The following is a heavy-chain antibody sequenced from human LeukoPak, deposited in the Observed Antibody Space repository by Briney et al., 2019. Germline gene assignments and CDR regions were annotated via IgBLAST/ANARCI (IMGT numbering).Heavy chain of an antibody. Sequence: ASVKLSCKASDYTFTSYGISWVRQAPGQGLEWMGWISAYNGNTNYAQKLQGRVTMTTDTSTSTAYMELRSLRSDDTAVYYCARDSASVLRFLEWLSYYYYGMDVWGQGTTVTVSS. J-gene: IGHJ6*02. CDR3: ARDSASVLRFLEWLSYYYYGMDV. V-gene: IGHV1-18*01. CDR2: ISAYNGNT. D-gene: IGHD3-3*01. CDR1: DYTFTSYG.